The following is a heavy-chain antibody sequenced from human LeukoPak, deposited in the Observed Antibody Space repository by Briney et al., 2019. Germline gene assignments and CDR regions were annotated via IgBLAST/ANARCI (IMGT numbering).Heavy chain of an antibody. CDR2: ISGSGGST. CDR3: AKPQSSGWYFFDY. CDR1: EFTFSTYH. Sequence: PGGSLRLSCAASEFTFSTYHMHWVRQAPGKGLEWVSAISGSGGSTYYADSVKGRFTISRDNSKNTLYLQMNSLRAEDTAVYYCAKPQSSGWYFFDYWGQGTLVTVSS. J-gene: IGHJ4*02. D-gene: IGHD6-19*01. V-gene: IGHV3-23*01.